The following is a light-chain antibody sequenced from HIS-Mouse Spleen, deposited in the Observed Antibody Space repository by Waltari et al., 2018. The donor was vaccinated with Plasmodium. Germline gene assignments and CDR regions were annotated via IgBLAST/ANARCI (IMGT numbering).Light chain of an antibody. CDR3: YSTDSSGNHRV. J-gene: IGLJ3*02. CDR2: EDS. CDR1: ALPKKY. Sequence: SYELTQPPSVSVSPGQTARITCSGDALPKKYAYWYQQTSGQAPVLVIHEDSNRPSGAPGRFSGSSSGTRATLTISGAQVEDEADYYCYSTDSSGNHRVFGGGTKLTVL. V-gene: IGLV3-10*01.